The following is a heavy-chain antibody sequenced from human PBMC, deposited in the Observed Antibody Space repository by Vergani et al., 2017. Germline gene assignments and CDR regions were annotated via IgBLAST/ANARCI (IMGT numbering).Heavy chain of an antibody. Sequence: EVQLVESGGGLVQPGRSLRLSCAASGFTFDDYAMHWVRQAPGKGLEWVSGISWNSGSIGYADSVKGRFTISRDDSKNTLYLQMNSLKTEDTAVYYCTTDSPVLWELPGSYWGQGTLVTVSS. CDR1: GFTFDDYA. V-gene: IGHV3-9*01. D-gene: IGHD1-26*01. J-gene: IGHJ4*02. CDR3: TTDSPVLWELPGSY. CDR2: ISWNSGSI.